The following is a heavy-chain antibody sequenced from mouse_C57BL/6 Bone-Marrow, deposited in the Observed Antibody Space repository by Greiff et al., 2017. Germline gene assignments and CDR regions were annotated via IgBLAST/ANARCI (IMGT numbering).Heavy chain of an antibody. D-gene: IGHD1-1*01. CDR2: IDPENGDT. J-gene: IGHJ1*03. V-gene: IGHV14-4*01. Sequence: VQLKESGAELVRPGASVKLSCTASGFNIKDDYMHWVKQRPEQGLEWIGWIDPENGDTEYASKFQGKATITADTSSNTAYLQLRSLTSEDTAVYYCTTVVATSHWYFDVWGTGTTVTVSA. CDR1: GFNIKDDY. CDR3: TTVVATSHWYFDV.